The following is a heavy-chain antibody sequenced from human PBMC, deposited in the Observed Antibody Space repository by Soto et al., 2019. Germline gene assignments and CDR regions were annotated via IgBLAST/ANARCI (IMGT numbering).Heavy chain of an antibody. CDR3: ASVAYCGGDCPVGYFQH. J-gene: IGHJ1*01. Sequence: SVKVSCKASGGTFSSYTISWVRQAPGQGLEWMGRIIHILGIANYAQKFQGRVTITADKSTSTAYMELSSLRSEDTAVYYCASVAYCGGDCPVGYFQHWGQGTLVTVSS. CDR1: GGTFSSYT. CDR2: IIHILGIA. D-gene: IGHD2-21*01. V-gene: IGHV1-69*02.